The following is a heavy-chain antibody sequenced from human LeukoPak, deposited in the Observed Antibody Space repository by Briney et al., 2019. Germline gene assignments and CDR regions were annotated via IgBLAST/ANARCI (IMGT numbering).Heavy chain of an antibody. CDR2: IYYGGST. V-gene: IGHV4-39*01. D-gene: IGHD2-2*01. CDR1: GGSISSSSYY. CDR3: ASGDIVVVPAAMDY. Sequence: PSETLSLTCTVSGGSISSSSYYWGWIRQPPGKGLEWIGSIYYGGSTYYNPSLKSRVTISVDTSKNQFSLKLSSVTAADTAVYYCASGDIVVVPAAMDYWGQGTLVTVSS. J-gene: IGHJ4*02.